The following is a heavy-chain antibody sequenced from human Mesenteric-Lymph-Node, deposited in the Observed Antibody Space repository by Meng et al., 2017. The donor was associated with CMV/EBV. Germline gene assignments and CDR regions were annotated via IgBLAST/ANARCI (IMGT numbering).Heavy chain of an antibody. J-gene: IGHJ6*02. CDR2: IAYDGSTK. D-gene: IGHD3-22*01. Sequence: GESLKISCSASGFTFSSYVMHWVRQAPGKGLEGVAVIAYDGSTKYYADSVKGRFTIPRDNSKNMLYVQLNSLRAEDTAVYYCAAWLLPPNYYGMDVWGQGTTVTVSS. CDR1: GFTFSSYV. V-gene: IGHV3-30*03. CDR3: AAWLLPPNYYGMDV.